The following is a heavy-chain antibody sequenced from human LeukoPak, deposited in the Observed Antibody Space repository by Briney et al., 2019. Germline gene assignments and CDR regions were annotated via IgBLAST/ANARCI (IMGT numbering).Heavy chain of an antibody. D-gene: IGHD3-22*01. Sequence: PSETLSLICTVSGASLSRYYWSWIRQPPGKGLEWIGDIYYSGSIKYNPSLKSRVTMSVDTTKNQFSLKLSSVTAADTAIYYCARENPSGYYNRPIDYWGQGTLVTVSS. CDR1: GASLSRYY. CDR2: IYYSGSI. J-gene: IGHJ4*02. CDR3: ARENPSGYYNRPIDY. V-gene: IGHV4-59*01.